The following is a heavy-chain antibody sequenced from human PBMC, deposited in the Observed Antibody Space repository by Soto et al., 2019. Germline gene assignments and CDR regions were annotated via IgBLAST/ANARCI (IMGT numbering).Heavy chain of an antibody. CDR1: GGTFSSYA. Sequence: SVKVSCKASGGTFSSYAISWVRQAPGQGLEWMGGIIPIFGTANYAQKFQGRVTITADKSTSTAYMELSSLRSEDTAVYYCARDIFGHVDAFDLWGQGTMVTVSS. J-gene: IGHJ3*01. CDR2: IIPIFGTA. CDR3: ARDIFGHVDAFDL. V-gene: IGHV1-69*06. D-gene: IGHD3-3*02.